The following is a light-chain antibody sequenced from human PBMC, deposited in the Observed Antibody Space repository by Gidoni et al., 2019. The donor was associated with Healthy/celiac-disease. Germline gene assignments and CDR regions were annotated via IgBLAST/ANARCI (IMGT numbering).Light chain of an antibody. CDR3: QQYYSTPLT. V-gene: IGKV4-1*01. CDR1: QSVLYSSNNKNY. Sequence: DLVMTPSPDSLAVSLGERATINCKSSQSVLYSSNNKNYLAWYQQKPGQPPKLLIYWASTRESGVPDRFSGSGSGTDFTLTISSLQAEDVAVYYCQQYYSTPLTFXXXTKVEIK. CDR2: WAS. J-gene: IGKJ1*01.